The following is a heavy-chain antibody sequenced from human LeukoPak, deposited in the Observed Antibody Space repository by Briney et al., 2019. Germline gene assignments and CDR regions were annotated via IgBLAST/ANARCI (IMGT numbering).Heavy chain of an antibody. CDR3: VGGRYSFYYFDY. D-gene: IGHD1-26*01. CDR1: GGSISSSY. J-gene: IGHJ4*02. V-gene: IGHV4-59*01. Sequence: PSETLSLTCTVSGGSISSSYWSWIRQPPGKGLEWIGYIYYSGSPSYNPSLKSRLTISVDTSKNQFSLKLSSVTAADTAVYYCVGGRYSFYYFDYWGQGTLVTVSS. CDR2: IYYSGSP.